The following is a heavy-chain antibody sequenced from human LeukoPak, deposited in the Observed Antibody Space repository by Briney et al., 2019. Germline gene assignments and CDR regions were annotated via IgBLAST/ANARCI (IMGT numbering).Heavy chain of an antibody. V-gene: IGHV3-48*01. J-gene: IGHJ4*02. D-gene: IGHD1-14*01. CDR1: DVTFSTFT. CDR3: AKGSPRGGLDS. Sequence: GGSLRLSCAASDVTFSTFTMHWVRQAPGKGLEWVSSISSSSRTVNYADSVQGRFIVSRDNANNSMSLQMNDLRREDTAVYYCAKGSPRGGLDSWGQGTLVTVSS. CDR2: ISSSSRTV.